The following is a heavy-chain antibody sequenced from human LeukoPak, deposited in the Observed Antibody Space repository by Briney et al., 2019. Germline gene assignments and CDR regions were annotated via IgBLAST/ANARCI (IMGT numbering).Heavy chain of an antibody. J-gene: IGHJ6*04. Sequence: GESLKISCKGSGYSFSTYWIGWVRQMPGKGLEWMGLIYPGDSDTRYSPSFQGQVTISADKSISTAYLQWSSLKASDTPMYYCARKRVGASVDVWGKGTTVTVSS. CDR3: ARKRVGASVDV. D-gene: IGHD1-26*01. CDR1: GYSFSTYW. CDR2: IYPGDSDT. V-gene: IGHV5-51*01.